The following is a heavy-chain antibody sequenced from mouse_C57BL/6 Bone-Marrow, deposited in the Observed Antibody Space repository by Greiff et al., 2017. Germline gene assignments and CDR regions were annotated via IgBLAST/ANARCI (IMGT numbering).Heavy chain of an antibody. CDR1: GYTFTSYW. Sequence: QVQLKQPGAELVKPGASVTVSCKASGYTFTSYWLHWVKQRPGQGLEWIGRIHPSDSDTNYNQKFKGKATLTVDKSSSTAYMQLSSLTSEDSAVYYCATYYSNFHYAMDYWGQGTSVTVSS. V-gene: IGHV1-74*01. J-gene: IGHJ4*01. CDR2: IHPSDSDT. CDR3: ATYYSNFHYAMDY. D-gene: IGHD2-5*01.